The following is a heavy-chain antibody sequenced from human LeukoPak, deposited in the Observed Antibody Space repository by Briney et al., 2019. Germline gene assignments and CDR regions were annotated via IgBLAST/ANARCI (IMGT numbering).Heavy chain of an antibody. CDR3: ATIRHSGYVATSFSA. J-gene: IGHJ5*02. V-gene: IGHV4-34*01. CDR2: INHSGST. Sequence: SETLSLTCAVYGGSFSGYYWSWIRQPPGKGLEWIGEINHSGSTNYNPSLKSRVTISVDTSKNQFSLKLSSVTAADTAVYYCATIRHSGYVATSFSAWGQGTLVAVSS. CDR1: GGSFSGYY. D-gene: IGHD5-12*01.